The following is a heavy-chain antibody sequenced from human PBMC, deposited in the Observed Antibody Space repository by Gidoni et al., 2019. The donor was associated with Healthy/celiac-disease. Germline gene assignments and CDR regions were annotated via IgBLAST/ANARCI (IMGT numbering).Heavy chain of an antibody. J-gene: IGHJ5*02. CDR1: GYTFTGYY. Sequence: QVQLVQSGAEVKKSGASVKVSCQASGYTFTGYYMHWVRQAPGQGLEWMGWINPDSGGTNYAQKFQGRVTMTRDTSISTAYMELSRLRSDDTAVYYCARGLELRVLGWFDPWGQGTLVTVSS. D-gene: IGHD1-7*01. V-gene: IGHV1-2*02. CDR2: INPDSGGT. CDR3: ARGLELRVLGWFDP.